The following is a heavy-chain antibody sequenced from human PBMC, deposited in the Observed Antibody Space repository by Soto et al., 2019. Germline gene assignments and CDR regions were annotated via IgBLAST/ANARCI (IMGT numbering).Heavy chain of an antibody. D-gene: IGHD2-8*02. V-gene: IGHV3-30*14. J-gene: IGHJ4*02. CDR2: KTYDGSNK. CDR3: ARAGGLLVDY. Sequence: QVQLVESGGGVVQPGRSLRLSCAASGFMFSSYAMQWVRQAPGKGLEWVAVKTYDGSNKYYADSVKGRFTISRDNSKNTLYVPMINLRAEDTGVYYCARAGGLLVDYWGQGTRVTFSS. CDR1: GFMFSSYA.